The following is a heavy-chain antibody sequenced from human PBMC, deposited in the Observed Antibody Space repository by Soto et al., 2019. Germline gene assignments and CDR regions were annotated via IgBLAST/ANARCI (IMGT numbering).Heavy chain of an antibody. J-gene: IGHJ4*02. Sequence: EVQLVESGGGLVQPGGSLRLSCGASGFNFSSYSMNWVRQAPGKGLEWVSYMSSSSSTIYYADSVKGRFTISRDNAKNSLYLQTNSLRDENTAVYYCARDKDSSSSTCFDYWGQGTLVTDSS. D-gene: IGHD6-6*01. CDR2: MSSSSSTI. CDR1: GFNFSSYS. V-gene: IGHV3-48*02. CDR3: ARDKDSSSSTCFDY.